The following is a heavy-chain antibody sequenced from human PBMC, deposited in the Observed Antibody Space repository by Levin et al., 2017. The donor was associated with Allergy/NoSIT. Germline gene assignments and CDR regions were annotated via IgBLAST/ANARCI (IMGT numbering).Heavy chain of an antibody. CDR3: AREKDPYDSSGYWTRPGWFDP. CDR1: GYTFTGYY. Sequence: GESLKISCKASGYTFTGYYMHWVRQAPGQGLEWMGWINPNSGGTNYAQKFQGRVTMTRDTSISTAYMELSRLRSDDTAVYYCAREKDPYDSSGYWTRPGWFDPWGQGTLVTVSS. J-gene: IGHJ5*02. V-gene: IGHV1-2*02. D-gene: IGHD3-22*01. CDR2: INPNSGGT.